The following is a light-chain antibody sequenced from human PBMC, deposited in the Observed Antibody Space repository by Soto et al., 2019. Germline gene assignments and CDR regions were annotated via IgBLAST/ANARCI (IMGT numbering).Light chain of an antibody. CDR3: QQYYIYPHT. Sequence: AIRMTQSPSSFSAFTGDRVTITCRASKSIGTYLAWYQQIPGRAPKLLIFAASTLQRGVPSRFSGSRSGTDFTLTISCLQSEDFATYYYQQYYIYPHTFGGGAQVESK. CDR2: AAS. V-gene: IGKV1-8*01. J-gene: IGKJ4*01. CDR1: KSIGTY.